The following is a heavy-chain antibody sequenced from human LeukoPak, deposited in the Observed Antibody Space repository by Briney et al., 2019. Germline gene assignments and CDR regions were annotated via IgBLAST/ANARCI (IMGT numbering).Heavy chain of an antibody. V-gene: IGHV1-2*02. CDR2: INPNSGGT. CDR3: AREPVVLVPAANFNWLGP. D-gene: IGHD2-2*01. J-gene: IGHJ5*02. CDR1: GYTFTDYY. Sequence: ASVKVSCKASGYTFTDYYIHWVRQAPGQGLEWMGYINPNSGGTNYAQKFQGRVTMTRDTSISTAYMELSRLRSDDTAVYYCAREPVVLVPAANFNWLGPWGQGTLVTVSS.